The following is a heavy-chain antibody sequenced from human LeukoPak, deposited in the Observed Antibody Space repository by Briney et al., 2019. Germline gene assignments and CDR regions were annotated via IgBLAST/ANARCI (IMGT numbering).Heavy chain of an antibody. CDR3: AKDLGSSWSLGYFDY. V-gene: IGHV3-23*01. CDR1: GFTFSSYA. J-gene: IGHJ4*02. Sequence: GGSLRLSCAASGFTFSSYAMSWVRQAPGKGLEWVSAICDSGGNKYYADFVKGRFTITRDSSKNTLYLQMNSLRAEDTAVYYCAKDLGSSWSLGYFDYWGQGTLVTVSS. D-gene: IGHD6-13*01. CDR2: ICDSGGNK.